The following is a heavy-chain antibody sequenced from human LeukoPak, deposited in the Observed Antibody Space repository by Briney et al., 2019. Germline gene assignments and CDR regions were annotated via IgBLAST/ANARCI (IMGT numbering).Heavy chain of an antibody. D-gene: IGHD6-13*01. CDR3: ARRSAGIAGGLGFDP. V-gene: IGHV4-4*09. CDR2: IHSSGST. CDR1: GGSINSFY. J-gene: IGHJ5*02. Sequence: KPSETLSLTCTVSGGSINSFYWSWIRQPPGKGLEWIGYIHSSGSTNYNPSLESRVTISVDTSKNQVSLKLSSVTAADTAVYYCARRSAGIAGGLGFDPWGQGTLVTVSS.